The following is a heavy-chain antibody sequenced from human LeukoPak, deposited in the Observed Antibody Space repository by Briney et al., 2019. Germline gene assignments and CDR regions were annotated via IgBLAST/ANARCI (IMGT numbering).Heavy chain of an antibody. D-gene: IGHD3-10*01. V-gene: IGHV3-23*01. CDR1: GFTFNNYA. J-gene: IGHJ4*02. CDR2: ISPGGSDT. CDR3: AKRGGYETMAAFDY. Sequence: PGGSLRLSCAASGFTFNNYAMSWVRQAPGKGLEWVSAISPGGSDTYYADSLRGRFTIPRDNSKKTLSLQMSSLRAEDSAVYYCAKRGGYETMAAFDYWSQGTLVTVSS.